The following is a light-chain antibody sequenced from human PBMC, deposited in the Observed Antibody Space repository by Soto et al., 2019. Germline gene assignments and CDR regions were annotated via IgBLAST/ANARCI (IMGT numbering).Light chain of an antibody. CDR3: QQYGGSPRVT. Sequence: EIVLTQSPGTLSLSPGERATLSCRASQSVSSNYLAWYQQKPGQAPRLLISGASSRATGIPDRFIGSGSGTDFTLTISTLEPEDFAVYYCQQYGGSPRVTFGGGTKVEIK. J-gene: IGKJ4*01. V-gene: IGKV3-20*01. CDR2: GAS. CDR1: QSVSSNY.